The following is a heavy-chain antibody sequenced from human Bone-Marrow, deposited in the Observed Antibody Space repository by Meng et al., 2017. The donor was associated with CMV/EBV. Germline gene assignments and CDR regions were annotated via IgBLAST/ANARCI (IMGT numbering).Heavy chain of an antibody. Sequence: GESLKISCAASGFTFSSYWMSWVRQAPGKGLEWVANIKQDGSEKYYADSVKGRFTISRDNAKNSLYLQMNSLRAEDTAVYYCARDRTYYYDSSGYFDYGMDVWGQGTTVTVSS. D-gene: IGHD3-22*01. V-gene: IGHV3-7*01. J-gene: IGHJ6*02. CDR1: GFTFSSYW. CDR2: IKQDGSEK. CDR3: ARDRTYYYDSSGYFDYGMDV.